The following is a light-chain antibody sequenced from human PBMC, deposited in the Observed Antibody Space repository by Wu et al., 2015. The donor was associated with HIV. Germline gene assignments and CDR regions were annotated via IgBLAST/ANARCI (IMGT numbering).Light chain of an antibody. CDR3: QQYHAYPYT. V-gene: IGKV1-5*03. CDR2: KAS. CDR1: QSVGSW. J-gene: IGKJ2*01. Sequence: DIQMTQSPSTLSSSVGDRVTITCRTNQSVGSWLAWYQQTPMKAPKRLIYKASTLEIGAPFRFSGSGSGTEFTLTVSSLQPDDFATYYCQQYHAYPYTFGQGTKLEI.